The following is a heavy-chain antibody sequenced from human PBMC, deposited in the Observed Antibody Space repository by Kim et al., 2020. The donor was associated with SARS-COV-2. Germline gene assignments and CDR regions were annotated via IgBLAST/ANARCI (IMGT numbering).Heavy chain of an antibody. CDR3: ARALDSGSGWYVYFDY. CDR2: IYHSGST. Sequence: SETLSLTCAVSGGSISSSNWWSWVRQPPGKGLEWIGEIYHSGSTNYNPSLKSRVTISVDKSKNQFSLKLSSVTAADTAVYYCARALDSGSGWYVYFDYWGQGTLVTVSS. CDR1: GGSISSSNW. D-gene: IGHD6-19*01. J-gene: IGHJ4*02. V-gene: IGHV4-4*02.